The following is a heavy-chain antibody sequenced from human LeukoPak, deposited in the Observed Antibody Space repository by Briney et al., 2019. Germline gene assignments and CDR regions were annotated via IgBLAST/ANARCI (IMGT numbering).Heavy chain of an antibody. CDR1: GGSISSYY. CDR2: IHHTGST. J-gene: IGHJ4*02. D-gene: IGHD3-22*01. V-gene: IGHV4-59*04. CDR3: ARLPRDYDSSGYGNY. Sequence: PSETLSLTCTVSGGSISSYYWSWIRQPPGKGLQWIGSIHHTGSTYYSPSLKSRITISMDTSKNQFSLKLSSVTAADTAVYYCARLPRDYDSSGYGNYWGQGTLVTVSS.